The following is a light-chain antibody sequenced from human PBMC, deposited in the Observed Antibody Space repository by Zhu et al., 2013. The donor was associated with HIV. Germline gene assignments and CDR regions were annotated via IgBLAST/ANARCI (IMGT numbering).Light chain of an antibody. Sequence: DIQMTQSPSSVSASVGDRVTITCRASQGVRSWLAWYQQKPGKAPNLLIYAASSLQSGVPSRFSGSGSETDFTLTISSLQPEDFATYYCQQANSFPLTFGGRDQGGDQT. CDR2: AAS. CDR1: QGVRSW. V-gene: IGKV1-12*01. CDR3: QQANSFPLT. J-gene: IGKJ4*01.